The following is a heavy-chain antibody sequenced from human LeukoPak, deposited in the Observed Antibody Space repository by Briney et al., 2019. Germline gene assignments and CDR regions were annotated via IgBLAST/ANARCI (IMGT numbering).Heavy chain of an antibody. V-gene: IGHV4-59*01. CDR1: GGSISSYY. CDR2: IYYSGST. D-gene: IGHD2-15*01. Sequence: SETLSLTCTVSGGSISSYYWSWVRQPPGKGLEWIGYIYYSGSTNYNPSLKSRVTISVDTSKNQFSLKLSSVTAADTAVYYCARDCSGGSCYDYWGQGTLVTVSS. J-gene: IGHJ4*02. CDR3: ARDCSGGSCYDY.